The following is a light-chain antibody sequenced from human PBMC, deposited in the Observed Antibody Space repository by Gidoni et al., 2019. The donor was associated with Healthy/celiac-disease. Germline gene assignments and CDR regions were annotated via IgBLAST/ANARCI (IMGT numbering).Light chain of an antibody. CDR3: QQCYSTPIT. CDR1: QSISSY. J-gene: IGKJ5*01. Sequence: DIQLTHPPSSLSASVGDRVTITCRPSQSISSYLNWYQQKPGKAPELLIYAASSLQSGVPSRFSGSGSGTDFTLTISSLQPEDFATYYCQQCYSTPITFGQGTRLEIK. V-gene: IGKV1-39*01. CDR2: AAS.